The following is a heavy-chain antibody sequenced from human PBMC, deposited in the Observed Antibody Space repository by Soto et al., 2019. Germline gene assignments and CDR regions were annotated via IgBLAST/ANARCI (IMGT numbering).Heavy chain of an antibody. CDR1: GGSISSSNW. J-gene: IGHJ3*02. D-gene: IGHD1-26*01. Sequence: RSLTCAVSGGSISSSNWWSWVRQPPGKGLEWIGEIYHSGSTNYNPSLKSRVTISVDKSKNQFSLKLSSVTAADTAVYYCARDPYSGSYYSFFGGAFDIWGQGTMVTVS. CDR3: ARDPYSGSYYSFFGGAFDI. CDR2: IYHSGST. V-gene: IGHV4-4*02.